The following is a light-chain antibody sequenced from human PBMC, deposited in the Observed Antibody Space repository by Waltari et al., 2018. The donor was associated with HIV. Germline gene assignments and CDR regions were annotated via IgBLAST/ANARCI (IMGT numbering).Light chain of an antibody. CDR1: QSVTNS. V-gene: IGKV3-11*01. Sequence: EIVLTQSPATLSLSPGERATLSCRASQSVTNSLAWYQQKPGQTPRLLIYDTSNRATRIPARCSGSGSGTDFSLTISSPEPDDFAVYYCQWRTKWRPGTFGQGTRLEIK. CDR2: DTS. J-gene: IGKJ5*01. CDR3: QWRTKWRPGT.